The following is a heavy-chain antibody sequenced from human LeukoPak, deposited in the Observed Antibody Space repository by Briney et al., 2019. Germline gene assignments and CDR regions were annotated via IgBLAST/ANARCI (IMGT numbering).Heavy chain of an antibody. D-gene: IGHD3-10*01. V-gene: IGHV3-49*03. Sequence: GGSLRLSCTASGFPFGDYAMSWYRQAPGKGLQWVAFIRGKGYGGTTEYAAPVKGRFTISRDDSKSIAYLQMNSLKIEDTAVYYCSRVSPGTGYYALASDYWGQGSLVTVSS. CDR1: GFPFGDYA. CDR2: IRGKGYGGTT. J-gene: IGHJ4*02. CDR3: SRVSPGTGYYALASDY.